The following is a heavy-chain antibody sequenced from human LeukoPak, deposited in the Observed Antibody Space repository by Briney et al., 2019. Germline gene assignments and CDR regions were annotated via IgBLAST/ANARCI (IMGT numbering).Heavy chain of an antibody. CDR1: GYTLTELS. D-gene: IGHD1-26*01. CDR2: FDPEDGET. CDR3: ATALHSGSYPGVLNFDY. V-gene: IGHV1-24*01. J-gene: IGHJ4*02. Sequence: ASVKVSCKVSGYTLTELSMHWVRQAPGKGLEWMGGFDPEDGETIYAQKFQGRVTMTEDTSTGTAYMELSSLRSEDTAVYYCATALHSGSYPGVLNFDYWGQGTLVTVSS.